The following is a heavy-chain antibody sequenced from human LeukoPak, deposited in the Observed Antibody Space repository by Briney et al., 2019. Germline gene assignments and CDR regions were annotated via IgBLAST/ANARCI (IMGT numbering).Heavy chain of an antibody. CDR3: ARDTGGDYVWGSYRYYFDY. D-gene: IGHD3-16*02. J-gene: IGHJ4*02. Sequence: PGGSLRLSCAASGFTFSDYYMSWIRQAPGKGLEWVSYISSSGSTIYYADSVKGRFTISRDNAKSSLYLQMNSLRAEDTAVYYCARDTGGDYVWGSYRYYFDYWGQGTLVTVSS. V-gene: IGHV3-11*01. CDR2: ISSSGSTI. CDR1: GFTFSDYY.